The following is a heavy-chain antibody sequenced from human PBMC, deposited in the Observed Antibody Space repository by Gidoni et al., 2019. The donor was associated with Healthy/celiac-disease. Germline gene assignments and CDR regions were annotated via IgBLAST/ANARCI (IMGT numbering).Heavy chain of an antibody. CDR2: ISYDGSNK. J-gene: IGHJ6*02. D-gene: IGHD4-17*01. CDR3: ARDRAVTDEEPYGMDV. Sequence: QVQLVESGGGVVQPGRSLRLSCAASGFTFSRYAMHWVRQAPGKGLEWVAVISYDGSNKYYADSVKGRFTISRDNSKNTLYLQMNSLRAEDTAVYYCARDRAVTDEEPYGMDVWGQGTTVTVSS. V-gene: IGHV3-30*04. CDR1: GFTFSRYA.